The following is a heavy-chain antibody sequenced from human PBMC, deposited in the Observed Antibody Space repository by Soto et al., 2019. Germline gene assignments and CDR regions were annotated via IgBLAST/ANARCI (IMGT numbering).Heavy chain of an antibody. CDR1: GDSISSSNW. Sequence: QVQLQESGPGLVKPSGTLSLTCAVSGDSISSSNWWSWVRQPPGKGLEWIGEIYHSGSTNYNPSLKSRVTISVDKSKNQFSLKLSSVTAADTAVYYCARVRTFRVVPAAPGKNWFDPWGQGTLVTVSS. V-gene: IGHV4-4*02. D-gene: IGHD2-2*01. J-gene: IGHJ5*02. CDR2: IYHSGST. CDR3: ARVRTFRVVPAAPGKNWFDP.